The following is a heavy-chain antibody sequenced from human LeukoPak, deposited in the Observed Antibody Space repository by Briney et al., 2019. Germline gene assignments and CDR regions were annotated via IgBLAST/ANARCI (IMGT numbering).Heavy chain of an antibody. V-gene: IGHV1-2*02. CDR2: INPNSGGT. Sequence: ASVKVSCKASGYTFTGYYMHWVRQAPGQGLEWMGWINPNSGGTNYAQKFQGRVTMTRDTSISTAYMELSRLRSDDTAVYYCARGSPMIVVVMFDYWGQGTLVTVSS. J-gene: IGHJ4*02. CDR1: GYTFTGYY. D-gene: IGHD3-22*01. CDR3: ARGSPMIVVVMFDY.